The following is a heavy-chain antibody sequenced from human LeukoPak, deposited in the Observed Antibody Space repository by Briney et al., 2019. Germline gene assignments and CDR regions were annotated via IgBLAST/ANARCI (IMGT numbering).Heavy chain of an antibody. CDR2: ISSSGSTI. J-gene: IGHJ4*02. CDR3: ARVSRKGYCSGGSCLFDY. V-gene: IGHV3-11*01. D-gene: IGHD2-15*01. Sequence: PGGSLRLSCAVSGITLSNYGMSWVRQAPGKGLEWVSYISSSGSTIYYADSVKGRFTNSRDNAKNSLYLQMNSLRAEDTAVYYCARVSRKGYCSGGSCLFDYWGQGTLVTVSS. CDR1: GITLSNYG.